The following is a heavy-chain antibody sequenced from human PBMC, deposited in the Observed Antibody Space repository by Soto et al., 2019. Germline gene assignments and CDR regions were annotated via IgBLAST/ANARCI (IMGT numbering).Heavy chain of an antibody. CDR1: GGTFSSYA. D-gene: IGHD6-13*01. Sequence: AASVKVSCKASGGTFSSYAISWVRQAPGQGLEWMGGIIPIFGTANYAQKFQGRVTITADKSTSTAYMELSSLRSEDTAVYYCARDPAHIAAAGTGYWGQGTLFTASS. J-gene: IGHJ4*02. CDR3: ARDPAHIAAAGTGY. V-gene: IGHV1-69*06. CDR2: IIPIFGTA.